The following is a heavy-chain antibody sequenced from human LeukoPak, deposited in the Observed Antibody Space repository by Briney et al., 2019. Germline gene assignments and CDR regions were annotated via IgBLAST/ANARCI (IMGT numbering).Heavy chain of an antibody. D-gene: IGHD1-1*01. Sequence: GGSLRLSCAGSGFSFSSYAMSWVRQAPGKGLEWVSAISGSGGSTYYADSVKGRFTISRDNSKNTLYLQMNSLRAEDTAVYYCAKSPGTPVLFDYWGQGTLVTVSS. J-gene: IGHJ4*02. CDR1: GFSFSSYA. CDR2: ISGSGGST. V-gene: IGHV3-23*01. CDR3: AKSPGTPVLFDY.